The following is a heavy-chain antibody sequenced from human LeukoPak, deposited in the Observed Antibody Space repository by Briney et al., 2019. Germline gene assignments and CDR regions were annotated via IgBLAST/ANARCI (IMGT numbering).Heavy chain of an antibody. V-gene: IGHV4-34*01. Sequence: PSETLSLTCAVEGGPFSGCYWIWVRQPPAKGLEGIGDLNLTCNNNYNPSLTGYNPSLKSRVTISVDSSNNELSLKVTSLTAADTGVYYCARVRHDPLEYGSYMDVWGKGTTVSVSS. CDR3: ARVRHDPLEYGSYMDV. CDR2: LNLTCNN. CDR1: GGPFSGCY. J-gene: IGHJ6*03. D-gene: IGHD1-1*01.